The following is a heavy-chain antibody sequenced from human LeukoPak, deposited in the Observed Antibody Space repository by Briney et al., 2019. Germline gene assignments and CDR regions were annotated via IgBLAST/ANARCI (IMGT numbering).Heavy chain of an antibody. D-gene: IGHD4-17*01. CDR1: GFTFSSYG. CDR3: AKDPHTTGTTPPTDY. Sequence: PGRSLRLSCAASGFTFSSYGMHWVRQAPGKGLEWVAVISYDGSNKYYADSVKGRFTISRDNSKNTLYLQMNSLRAEDTAVYYCAKDPHTTGTTPPTDYWGQGTPVTVSS. V-gene: IGHV3-30*18. CDR2: ISYDGSNK. J-gene: IGHJ4*02.